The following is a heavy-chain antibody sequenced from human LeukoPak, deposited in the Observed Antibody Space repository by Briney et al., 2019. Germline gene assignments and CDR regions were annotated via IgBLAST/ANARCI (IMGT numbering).Heavy chain of an antibody. CDR2: IHYSGST. J-gene: IGHJ4*02. V-gene: IGHV4-59*01. D-gene: IGHD3-9*01. CDR1: GGSISSYY. CDR3: AGAPYYDILTAYYPYYFDY. Sequence: SETLSLTCTVSGGSISSYYWSWIRQSPGKGLEWIGDIHYSGSTNYNPSLKSRVTISVDTSKNQFSLKLSSVLAADTAVYYCAGAPYYDILTAYYPYYFDYWGQGTLVTVSS.